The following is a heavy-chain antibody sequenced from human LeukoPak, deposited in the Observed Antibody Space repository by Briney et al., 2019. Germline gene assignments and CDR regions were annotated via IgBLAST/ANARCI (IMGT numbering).Heavy chain of an antibody. CDR1: GFTFRTFG. Sequence: GGSLRLSCAASGFTFRTFGMHWVRQAPGKGLEWVAFIRYDGSNKYYADSVKGRFTISRDNSKNTLYLQMNSLRAEDTAVYYCANAERPPWGQGTLVTVSS. D-gene: IGHD5-24*01. CDR3: ANAERPP. J-gene: IGHJ5*02. V-gene: IGHV3-30*02. CDR2: IRYDGSNK.